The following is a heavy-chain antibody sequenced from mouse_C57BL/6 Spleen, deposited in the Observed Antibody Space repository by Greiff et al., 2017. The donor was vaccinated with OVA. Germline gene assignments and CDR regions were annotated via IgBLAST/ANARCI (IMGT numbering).Heavy chain of an antibody. Sequence: DVQLVESGGGLVKPGGSLKLSCAASGFTFSSYTMSWVRQTPEKRLEWVATISGGGGNTYYPDSVKGRFTISRDNAKNTLYLQMSSLRSEDTALYYCARLSSAAWFAYWGQGTLVTVSA. V-gene: IGHV5-9*01. CDR2: ISGGGGNT. CDR3: ARLSSAAWFAY. D-gene: IGHD3-1*01. CDR1: GFTFSSYT. J-gene: IGHJ3*01.